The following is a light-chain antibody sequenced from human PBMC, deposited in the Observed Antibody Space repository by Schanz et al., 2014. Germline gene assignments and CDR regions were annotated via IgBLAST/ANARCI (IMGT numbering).Light chain of an antibody. J-gene: IGLJ2*01. Sequence: QSALTQPPSASGSPGQSVTISCTGTSNDVGGYNYVSWYQQHPGKAPKVMISQVTKRPSGVPDRFSGSKSGNTASLTVSGHQTEDEADYYCSSYSGRDIVLFGGGTKLTVL. CDR2: QVT. CDR3: SSYSGRDIVL. V-gene: IGLV2-8*01. CDR1: SNDVGGYNY.